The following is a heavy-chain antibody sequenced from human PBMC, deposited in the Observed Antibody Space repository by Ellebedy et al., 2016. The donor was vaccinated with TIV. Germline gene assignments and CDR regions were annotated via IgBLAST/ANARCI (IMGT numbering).Heavy chain of an antibody. Sequence: SETLSLXXSVSGGCFNSYYLTWIRQPPGKGLEWIGQLTHMGTTNYNPSLQSRVAMSLDSSKTQFSLELKSVTAADTAVYFCARSCSPSCWECLEYWGQGVLVTVSS. CDR2: LTHMGTT. CDR1: GGCFNSYY. V-gene: IGHV4-59*13. CDR3: ARSCSPSCWECLEY. J-gene: IGHJ4*02. D-gene: IGHD6-19*01.